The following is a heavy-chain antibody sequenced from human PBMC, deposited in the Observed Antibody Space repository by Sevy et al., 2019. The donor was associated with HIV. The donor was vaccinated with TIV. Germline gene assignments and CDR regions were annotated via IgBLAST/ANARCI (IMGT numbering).Heavy chain of an antibody. J-gene: IGHJ4*02. CDR2: ISAYNGNT. D-gene: IGHD3-22*01. CDR3: ARDLGGYYDSSGYYPIDY. V-gene: IGHV1-18*01. CDR1: GYTFTSYG. Sequence: ASVKVSCKASGYTFTSYGISWVRQAPGQGLEWMGWISAYNGNTNYAQKLQGRVTMTTDTSTGTAYMELRSLRSDDTALYFGARDLGGYYDSSGYYPIDYWGQGTLVTVSS.